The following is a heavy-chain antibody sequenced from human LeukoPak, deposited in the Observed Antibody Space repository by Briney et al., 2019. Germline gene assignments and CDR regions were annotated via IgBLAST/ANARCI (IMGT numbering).Heavy chain of an antibody. D-gene: IGHD1-26*01. V-gene: IGHV4-59*01. CDR2: IYYSGST. Sequence: SETLSLTCTVSGGSISSYYWSWIRQPPGKGLEWFGYIYYSGSTNYNPSLKSRVTISVDTSKNHFSLKLSSVTAADTAVYYCAKGFSGSYHGFDYWGQGTLVTVSS. J-gene: IGHJ4*02. CDR1: GGSISSYY. CDR3: AKGFSGSYHGFDY.